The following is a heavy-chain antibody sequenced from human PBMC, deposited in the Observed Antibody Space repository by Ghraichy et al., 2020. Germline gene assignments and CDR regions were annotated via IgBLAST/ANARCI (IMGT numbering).Heavy chain of an antibody. J-gene: IGHJ6*02. CDR3: ARHLIPLYNMGV. CDR1: GDYMYNYY. V-gene: IGHV4-59*08. CDR2: VYHDGNT. D-gene: IGHD5-24*01. Sequence: GSLRLSCTVSGDYMYNYYWSWIRQSPGRGLEWIGYVYHDGNTKYNPSLKSRVSISVDTSNNQFSLKLRSVTAADTAIYFCARHLIPLYNMGVWGQGTTVTVSS.